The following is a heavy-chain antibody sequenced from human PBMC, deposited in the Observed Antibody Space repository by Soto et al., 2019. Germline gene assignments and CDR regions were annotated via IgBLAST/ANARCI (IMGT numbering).Heavy chain of an antibody. V-gene: IGHV3-66*01. D-gene: IGHD3-3*01. CDR1: GFTVSSNY. J-gene: IGHJ4*02. Sequence: GGSLRLSCAASGFTVSSNYMSWVRQAPGKGLEWVSVIYSGGSTYYADSVKGRFTISRHNSKNTLYLQMNSLRAEDTAVYYCASSIRFLEWLAPDYWGQGTLVTVSS. CDR2: IYSGGST. CDR3: ASSIRFLEWLAPDY.